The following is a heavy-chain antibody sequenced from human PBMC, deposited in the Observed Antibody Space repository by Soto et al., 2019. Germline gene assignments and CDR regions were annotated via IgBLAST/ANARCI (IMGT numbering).Heavy chain of an antibody. CDR2: INAGNGNT. D-gene: IGHD2-15*01. V-gene: IGHV1-3*01. CDR3: ARGGLLAGPGIDY. CDR1: GYTFTSYA. J-gene: IGHJ4*02. Sequence: ASVKVSCKASGYTFTSYAMHWVRQAPGQRLEWMGWINAGNGNTKYSQKFQGRVTITRDTSASTAYMELSSLRSEDTAVYYCARGGLLAGPGIDYWGQGTLVTVSS.